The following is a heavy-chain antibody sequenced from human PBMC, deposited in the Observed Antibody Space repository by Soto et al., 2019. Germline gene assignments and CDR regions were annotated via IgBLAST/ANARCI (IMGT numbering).Heavy chain of an antibody. CDR3: ARDFYQSSGYCAY. D-gene: IGHD3-22*01. CDR1: GYTFSSYG. CDR2: ISAYSGNT. Sequence: QVQLVQSGAEVKKPGASVKVSCKAYGYTFSSYGLSWVRQAPGQGLEWMGWISAYSGNTVYTQRFKGRLTMATDTSRGTADMELRSLRSDDTAVYYCARDFYQSSGYCAYWGQGTLVTVSS. V-gene: IGHV1-18*01. J-gene: IGHJ4*02.